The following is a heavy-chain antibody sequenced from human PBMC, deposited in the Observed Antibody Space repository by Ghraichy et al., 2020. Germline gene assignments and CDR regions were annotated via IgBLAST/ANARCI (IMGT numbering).Heavy chain of an antibody. J-gene: IGHJ3*02. Sequence: SETLSLTCTVSGGSVSSGSYYWSWIRQPPGKGLEWIGYIYYSGSTNYNPSLKSRVTISVDTSKNQFSLKLSSVTAADTAVYYCAREKVYGDYGRDRVGAFDIWGQGTMVTVSS. V-gene: IGHV4-61*01. CDR1: GGSVSSGSYY. CDR2: IYYSGST. D-gene: IGHD4-17*01. CDR3: AREKVYGDYGRDRVGAFDI.